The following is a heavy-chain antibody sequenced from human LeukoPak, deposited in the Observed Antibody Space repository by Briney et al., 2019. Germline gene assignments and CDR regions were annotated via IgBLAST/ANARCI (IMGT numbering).Heavy chain of an antibody. CDR3: ARDSIRQQLYYFDY. CDR2: MQYDGSIK. V-gene: IGHV3-30*02. Sequence: GGSLRLSCAASGFTFSSYDMHWVRQAPGKGLEWVAFMQYDGSIKYYADSVKGRFTISRDNSKNTLYLQMDSLRADDTAVFFCARDSIRQQLYYFDYWGRGTLVTVSS. J-gene: IGHJ4*02. CDR1: GFTFSSYD. D-gene: IGHD6-13*01.